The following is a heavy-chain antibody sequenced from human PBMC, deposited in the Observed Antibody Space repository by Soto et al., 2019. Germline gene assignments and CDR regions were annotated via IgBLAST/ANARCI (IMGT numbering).Heavy chain of an antibody. V-gene: IGHV3-7*01. D-gene: IGHD1-26*01. CDR3: CHTWV. Sequence: EVQMVESGGGLVQPGGSLRLSCTASGFSISDYWMSWVRQAPGKGLEWVGNINEDGSEENYVDSVKDRFTISRDNARNSLYLQMNNLTVEDTAVYYCCHTWVGGQGTLVTVSS. CDR2: INEDGSEE. J-gene: IGHJ4*02. CDR1: GFSISDYW.